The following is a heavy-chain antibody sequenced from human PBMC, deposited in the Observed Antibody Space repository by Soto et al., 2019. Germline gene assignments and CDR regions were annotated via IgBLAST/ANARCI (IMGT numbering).Heavy chain of an antibody. CDR2: IIPIFGTA. J-gene: IGHJ4*02. CDR1: GGTFSSYA. V-gene: IGHV1-69*01. Sequence: QVQLVQSGAEVKKPGSSVKVSCKASGGTFSSYAISWVRQAPGQGLEWMGGIIPIFGTANYAQKFQGRVTITADESTSTAYMELSSLRSEDTAVXXCAXXXGRFGERWGFDYWGQGTLVTXSS. D-gene: IGHD3-10*01. CDR3: AXXXGRFGERWGFDY.